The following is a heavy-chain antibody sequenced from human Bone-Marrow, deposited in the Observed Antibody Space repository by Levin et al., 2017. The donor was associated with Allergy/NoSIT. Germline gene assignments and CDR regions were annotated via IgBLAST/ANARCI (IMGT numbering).Heavy chain of an antibody. CDR1: GFTFSNYG. CDR3: AKPGGTVVVTAAFDY. J-gene: IGHJ4*02. V-gene: IGHV3-30*18. D-gene: IGHD2-21*02. Sequence: PGGSLRLSCAASGFTFSNYGMHWVRQAPGKGLQWVAVISYDGGNKFYADSVKGRFTISRDNSKNTLYLQMNSLRAEDTAVYYCAKPGGTVVVTAAFDYWGQGTLVTVSS. CDR2: ISYDGGNK.